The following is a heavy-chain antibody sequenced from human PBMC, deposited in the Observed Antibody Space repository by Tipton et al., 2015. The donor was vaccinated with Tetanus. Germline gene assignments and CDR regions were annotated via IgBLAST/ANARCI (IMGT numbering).Heavy chain of an antibody. Sequence: VKPSETLSLTCTVSGGSISSYYWSWIRQPAGKGLEWVGYISHTGSTNYNPSLKSRLSISLNTSHNQISLKLTSPAATDTAVHYCARLTTPFNTFDLWGQGRLVTVSS. D-gene: IGHD1-1*01. CDR2: ISHTGST. CDR1: GGSISSYY. J-gene: IGHJ3*01. CDR3: ARLTTPFNTFDL. V-gene: IGHV4-59*01.